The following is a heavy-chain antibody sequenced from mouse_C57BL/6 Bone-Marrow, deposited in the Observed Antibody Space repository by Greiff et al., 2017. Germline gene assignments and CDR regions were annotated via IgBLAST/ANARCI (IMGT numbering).Heavy chain of an antibody. Sequence: QVQLQQSGAELVKPGASVKLSCKASGYTFTSYWMHWVKQRPGQGLEWIGMIHPNSGSTNYNEKFKSKATLTVDKSSSTAYMQLSSLTSEDSAVXYCARWGSSYAMDYWGQGTSVTVSS. J-gene: IGHJ4*01. CDR2: IHPNSGST. D-gene: IGHD1-1*01. CDR1: GYTFTSYW. CDR3: ARWGSSYAMDY. V-gene: IGHV1-64*01.